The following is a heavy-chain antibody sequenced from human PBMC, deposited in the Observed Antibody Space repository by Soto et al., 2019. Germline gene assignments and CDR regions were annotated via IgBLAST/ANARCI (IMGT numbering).Heavy chain of an antibody. CDR3: ARRDRSGFSYWLDT. D-gene: IGHD3-22*01. J-gene: IGHJ5*02. V-gene: IGHV4-31*03. CDR1: GGSISDGYY. CDR2: ISDSGST. Sequence: SLTCTVSGGSISDGYYWSWIRQHPGKGLEWIGSISDSGSTSYNPSLKSRLTISVGTSKNQFSLNLRSVTAADTAVYYCARRDRSGFSYWLDTWGQGTLVTVSS.